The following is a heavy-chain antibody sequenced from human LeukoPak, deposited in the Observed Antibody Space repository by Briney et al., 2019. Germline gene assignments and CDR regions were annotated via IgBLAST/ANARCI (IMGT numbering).Heavy chain of an antibody. V-gene: IGHV3-30-3*01. D-gene: IGHD4-23*01. CDR2: ISYDGSTK. Sequence: SGRSLRLSCAASGFSFNTYAMHWFRQAPGKGLEWVAVISYDGSTKYYADSVKGRFTISRDNPKNTLYVQMNSLRAEDTAVYYCARGRGADYGGNSGYFDYWGQGTLVTVSS. CDR3: ARGRGADYGGNSGYFDY. CDR1: GFSFNTYA. J-gene: IGHJ4*02.